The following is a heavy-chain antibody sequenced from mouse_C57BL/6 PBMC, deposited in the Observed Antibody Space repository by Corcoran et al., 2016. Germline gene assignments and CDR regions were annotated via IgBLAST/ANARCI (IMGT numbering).Heavy chain of an antibody. Sequence: QVQLQQSGAELVKPGASVKISCKASGYAFSRYWMNWVRQRPGKGLEWIGQIYPGDGDTNYNGKFKGKATLTAGKSSCTAYMQLSSLTSEDSAVYFCARGGGPWFAYWGQGTLVTVSA. CDR3: ARGGGPWFAY. CDR2: IYPGDGDT. CDR1: GYAFSRYW. V-gene: IGHV1-80*01. J-gene: IGHJ3*01.